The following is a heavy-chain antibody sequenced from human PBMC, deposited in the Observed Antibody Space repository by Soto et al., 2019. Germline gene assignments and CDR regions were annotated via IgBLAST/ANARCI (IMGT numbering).Heavy chain of an antibody. D-gene: IGHD2-2*01. Sequence: GGSLRLSCAASGFTFSSYSMNWVRQAPGKGLEWVSYISSSSSTIYYADKVKGQFTISRDNAKNSLYLQMNSLRDEDTAVYYCARDGCSTSCYLYYYYGMDVWGQGTTVTVSS. CDR1: GFTFSSYS. J-gene: IGHJ6*02. CDR3: ARDGCSTSCYLYYYYGMDV. V-gene: IGHV3-48*02. CDR2: ISSSSSTI.